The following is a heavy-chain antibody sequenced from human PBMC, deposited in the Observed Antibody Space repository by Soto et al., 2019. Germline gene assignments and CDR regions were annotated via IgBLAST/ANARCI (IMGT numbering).Heavy chain of an antibody. CDR1: GGSISSGGYY. J-gene: IGHJ3*02. Sequence: SETLSLTCTVSGGSISSGGYYWSWIRQHPGKGLEWIGYIYYSGSTYYNPSLKSRVTISVDTSKNQFSLKLSSVTAADTAVYYCARGKITIFGVVTYPDDAFDIWGQGTMVTVS. V-gene: IGHV4-31*03. CDR2: IYYSGST. D-gene: IGHD3-3*01. CDR3: ARGKITIFGVVTYPDDAFDI.